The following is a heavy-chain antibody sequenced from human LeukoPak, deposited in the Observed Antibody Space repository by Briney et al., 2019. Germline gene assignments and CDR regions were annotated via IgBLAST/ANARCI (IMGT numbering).Heavy chain of an antibody. J-gene: IGHJ6*02. CDR3: ARAEDYYYYYGMDV. CDR2: IYTSGST. V-gene: IGHV4-61*02. CDR1: GGSISSGSYY. Sequence: PSETLSLTCTVSGGSISSGSYYWSWIRQPAGKGLEWIGRIYTSGSTNCNPSLKSRVTISVDTSKNQFSLKLSSVTAADTAVYYCARAEDYYYYYGMDVWGQGTTVTVSS.